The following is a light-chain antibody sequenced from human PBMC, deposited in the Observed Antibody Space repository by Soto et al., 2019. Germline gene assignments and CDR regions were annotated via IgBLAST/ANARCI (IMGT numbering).Light chain of an antibody. J-gene: IGKJ1*01. V-gene: IGKV3-15*01. CDR3: QQYNNWPVT. Sequence: EIVMTQSPATLSVSPGERATLSCRASQSFSSNLAWYQQKPGQAPRLLIYGASTRATGIPARFSGSGSGTEFTLTISSLQSEDFAVYYCQQYNNWPVTFGQGTKVDI. CDR2: GAS. CDR1: QSFSSN.